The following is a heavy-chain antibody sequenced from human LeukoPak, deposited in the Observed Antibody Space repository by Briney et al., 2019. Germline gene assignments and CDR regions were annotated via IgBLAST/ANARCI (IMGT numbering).Heavy chain of an antibody. Sequence: SETLSLTCTASGASLNTYYMKWIRQFPGKGLEWIGYISSTGSTNYNPSFKSRVTISLDTSKKQFSLQLISVTAPETAMYYCERHSATYASGAWGQGTLVTVSS. V-gene: IGHV4-59*08. J-gene: IGHJ5*02. CDR3: ERHSATYASGA. CDR2: ISSTGST. D-gene: IGHD2-2*01. CDR1: GASLNTYY.